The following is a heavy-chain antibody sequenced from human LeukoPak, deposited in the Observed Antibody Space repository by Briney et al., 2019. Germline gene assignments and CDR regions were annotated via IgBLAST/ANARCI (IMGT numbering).Heavy chain of an antibody. J-gene: IGHJ4*02. V-gene: IGHV4-39*07. Sequence: SETLSLTCTVSGGSVGSSSYYWGWIRQPPGKGLEWIGSIYYSGSTYYNPSLKSRVTISVDTSKNQFSLKLSSVTAADTAVYYCAYDFHDWGQGTLVTVSS. CDR1: GGSVGSSSYY. D-gene: IGHD3-3*01. CDR2: IYYSGST. CDR3: AYDFHD.